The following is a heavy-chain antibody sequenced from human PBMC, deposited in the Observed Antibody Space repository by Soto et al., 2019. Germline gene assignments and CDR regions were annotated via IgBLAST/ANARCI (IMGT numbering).Heavy chain of an antibody. Sequence: QDQLVQSGVEVKKPGASVKVSCKASGYSFTNYGITWVRQAPGQGFEWMGWISAYNGNPNYAQKFQGRVTMTTDASTSTAYLELRSLRSDDTAVYYCARDRGVAPPVAGNTHYYYYMDVWGKGTTVTVSS. CDR2: ISAYNGNP. CDR1: GYSFTNYG. V-gene: IGHV1-18*01. D-gene: IGHD6-19*01. CDR3: ARDRGVAPPVAGNTHYYYYMDV. J-gene: IGHJ6*03.